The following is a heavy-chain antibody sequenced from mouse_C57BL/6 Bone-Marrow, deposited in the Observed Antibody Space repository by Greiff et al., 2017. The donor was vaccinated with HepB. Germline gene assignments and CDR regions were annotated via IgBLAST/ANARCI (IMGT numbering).Heavy chain of an antibody. CDR1: GYAFSSSW. CDR3: ATYGVPYYYAMDY. J-gene: IGHJ4*01. CDR2: IYPGDGDT. D-gene: IGHD1-2*01. Sequence: VKLVESGPELVKPGASVKISCKASGYAFSSSWMNWVKQRPGKGLEWIGRIYPGDGDTNYNGKFKGKATLTADKSSSTAYMQLSSLTSEDSAVYFCATYGVPYYYAMDYWGQGTSVTVSS. V-gene: IGHV1-82*01.